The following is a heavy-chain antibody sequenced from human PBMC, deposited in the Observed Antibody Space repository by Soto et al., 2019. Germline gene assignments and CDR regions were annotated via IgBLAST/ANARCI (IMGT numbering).Heavy chain of an antibody. J-gene: IGHJ3*01. CDR2: ISGSGGGT. V-gene: IGHV3-23*01. D-gene: IGHD3-3*01. Sequence: GGDLILHWACSGCLLRRWSMLLVLQAPGTGLEWVSSISGSGGGTYYADSVKGRFTFSRDNSKNTLYLQMNSLRAEDTAVYYCARPQVLDDPSAVFEWWGQGTLVTVSS. CDR3: ARPQVLDDPSAVFEW. CDR1: GCLLRRWS.